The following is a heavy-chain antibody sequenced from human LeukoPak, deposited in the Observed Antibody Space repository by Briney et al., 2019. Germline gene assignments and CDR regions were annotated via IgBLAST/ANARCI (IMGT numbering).Heavy chain of an antibody. J-gene: IGHJ6*03. Sequence: GESLKISCQGSGYSFTTYWIGWVRQMPGKGLEWMGIIYPGDSDTRYSPSFQGQVTISADKSINTAYLQWSSLKAPDTAMYYCARRSAVAPYYYMDVWGKGTTVTVSS. CDR1: GYSFTTYW. CDR2: IYPGDSDT. CDR3: ARRSAVAPYYYMDV. V-gene: IGHV5-51*01.